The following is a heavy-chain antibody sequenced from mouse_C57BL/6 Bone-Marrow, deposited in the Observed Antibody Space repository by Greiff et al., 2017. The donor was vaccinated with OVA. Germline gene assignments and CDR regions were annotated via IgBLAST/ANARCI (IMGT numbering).Heavy chain of an antibody. J-gene: IGHJ1*03. V-gene: IGHV2-9-1*01. CDR2: IWTGGGT. CDR3: ARTQYYYGSSYWYFDV. D-gene: IGHD1-1*01. CDR1: GFSLTSYA. Sequence: VNLVESGPGLVAPSQSLSITCTVSGFSLTSYAISWVRQPPGKGLEWLGVIWTGGGTNYNSALKSRLSISKDNSKSQVFLKMNSLQTDDTARYYCARTQYYYGSSYWYFDVWGTGTTVTVSS.